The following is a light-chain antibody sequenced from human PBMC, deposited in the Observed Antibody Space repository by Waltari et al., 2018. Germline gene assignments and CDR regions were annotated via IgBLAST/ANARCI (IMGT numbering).Light chain of an antibody. CDR3: ASWDDSLTCVL. CDR2: RND. V-gene: IGLV1-47*01. CDR1: NSNIGNNY. J-gene: IGLJ3*02. Sequence: QSVLTQPPSVSGTPGQSVTIFCSGSNSNIGNNYVYWSQQFPGTAPKLLIYRNDQRPSGVPDRFAGSRAGSSASLAISGLRSEDEASYFCASWDDSLTCVLCGGGTKLTV.